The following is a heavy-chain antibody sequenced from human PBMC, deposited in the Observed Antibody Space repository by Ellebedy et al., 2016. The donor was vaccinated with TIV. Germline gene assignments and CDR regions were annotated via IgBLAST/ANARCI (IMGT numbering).Heavy chain of an antibody. V-gene: IGHV1-46*04. J-gene: IGHJ4*02. CDR1: GYTFSNYY. CDR3: ARGEGYFDY. Sequence: AASVKVSCKASGYTFSNYYMHWVRQAPGQGLEWMGIINPSGGSTTYEQILQGRVTMTRDTSTTTVYMELSSLRSEDTAVYYCARGEGYFDYWGQGTLVTVSS. CDR2: INPSGGST.